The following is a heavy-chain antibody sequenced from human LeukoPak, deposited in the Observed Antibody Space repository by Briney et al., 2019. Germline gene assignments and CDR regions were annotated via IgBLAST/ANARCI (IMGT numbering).Heavy chain of an antibody. CDR3: ARSGAVAGYYFDY. CDR2: ISSSSSTI. V-gene: IGHV3-48*04. J-gene: IGHJ4*02. CDR1: GFTFSSYS. Sequence: GGSLRLSCAASGFTFSSYSMNWVRQAPGKGLEWVSYISSSSSTIYYADSVKGRFTISRDNAKNSLYLQMNSLRAEDTAVYYCARSGAVAGYYFDYWGQGTLVTVSS. D-gene: IGHD6-19*01.